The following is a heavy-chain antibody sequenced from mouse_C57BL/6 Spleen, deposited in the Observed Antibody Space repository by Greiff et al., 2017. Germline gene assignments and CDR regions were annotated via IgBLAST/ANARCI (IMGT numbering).Heavy chain of an antibody. V-gene: IGHV1-64*01. CDR1: GYTFTSYG. Sequence: VQLQQPGAELVKPGASVKLSCTASGYTFTSYGMHWVKQKPGKGLEWIGNINPNSGTTNYNEKFKGKATVTVDKSSSTAYMQLSSLTSEDSAVYYCDRDRSSLYGFAYWGQGTLVTVSA. D-gene: IGHD2-3*01. CDR3: DRDRSSLYGFAY. J-gene: IGHJ3*01. CDR2: INPNSGTT.